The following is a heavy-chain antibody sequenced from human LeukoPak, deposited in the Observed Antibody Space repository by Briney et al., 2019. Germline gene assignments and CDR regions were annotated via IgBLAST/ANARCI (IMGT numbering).Heavy chain of an antibody. Sequence: SETLSLTCTVSGGSISSYYWSLIRQPPGKGLEWIGYIYYSGSTNYNPSLKSRVTISVDTSKNQFSLKLSSVTAADTAVYYCARDRGYDSSGYYGLDIWGQGTMVTVSS. J-gene: IGHJ3*02. CDR1: GGSISSYY. CDR2: IYYSGST. D-gene: IGHD3-22*01. V-gene: IGHV4-59*01. CDR3: ARDRGYDSSGYYGLDI.